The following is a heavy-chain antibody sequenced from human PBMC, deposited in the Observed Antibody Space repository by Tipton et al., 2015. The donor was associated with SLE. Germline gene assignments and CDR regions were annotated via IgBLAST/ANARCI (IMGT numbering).Heavy chain of an antibody. CDR3: AREVGHYYDSSGYDY. D-gene: IGHD3-22*01. Sequence: TLSLTCTVSGGSISSYYWSWIRQPPGKGLEWIGYIYYSGSTNYNPSLKSRVTISVDTSKNQFSLKLSPVTAADTAVYYCAREVGHYYDSSGYDYWGQGTLVTVSS. CDR1: GGSISSYY. J-gene: IGHJ4*02. CDR2: IYYSGST. V-gene: IGHV4-59*01.